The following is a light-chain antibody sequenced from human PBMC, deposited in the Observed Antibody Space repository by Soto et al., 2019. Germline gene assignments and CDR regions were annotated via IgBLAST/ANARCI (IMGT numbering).Light chain of an antibody. CDR1: SSNIGRNY. Sequence: QAVVTQPPSASGTPGQRVTISCSGSSSNIGRNYVYWYQQFPGTTPKLLIYRNNQRPSGVPDRFSGSKSGTSASLAISGLRSEDEADYYCAAWDDSLTVVFGGGTKLTVL. CDR2: RNN. V-gene: IGLV1-47*01. CDR3: AAWDDSLTVV. J-gene: IGLJ2*01.